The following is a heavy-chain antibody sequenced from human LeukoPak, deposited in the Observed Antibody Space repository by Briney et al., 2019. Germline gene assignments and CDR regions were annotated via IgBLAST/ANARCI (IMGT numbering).Heavy chain of an antibody. CDR3: ASSGAGRDTAEGGYFDY. D-gene: IGHD5-18*01. Sequence: SVKVSCKASGGTFSSYAISWVRQAPGQGLEWMGGIIPIFGTANYAQKFQGRVTITTDESTSTAYMELSSLRSEDTAVYYCASSGAGRDTAEGGYFDYWGQGTLVTVSS. V-gene: IGHV1-69*05. CDR2: IIPIFGTA. J-gene: IGHJ4*02. CDR1: GGTFSSYA.